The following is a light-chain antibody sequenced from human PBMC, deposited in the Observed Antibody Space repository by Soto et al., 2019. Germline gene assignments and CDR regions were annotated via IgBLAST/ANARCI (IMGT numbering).Light chain of an antibody. CDR3: QSHDSSLSSYV. J-gene: IGLJ1*01. CDR2: GNS. V-gene: IGLV1-40*01. Sequence: QSVLTQPPSVSGAPRQRVTISCTGRSSNIGAGYDVHWYQQLPGTAPKLLIYGNSNRPSGVPDRFSGSKSGTSAALAITGLQAEDEADYYCQSHDSSLSSYVFGTGTKVTVL. CDR1: SSNIGAGYD.